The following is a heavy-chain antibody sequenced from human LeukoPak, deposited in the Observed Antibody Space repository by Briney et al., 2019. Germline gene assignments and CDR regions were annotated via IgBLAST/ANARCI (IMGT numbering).Heavy chain of an antibody. Sequence: GGSLRLSCAASGFTFGSYAMHWVRQAPGKGLEWVAVISYDGSNKYYADSVKGRFTISRDNSKNTLYLQMNSLRAEDTAVYYCARVRRFLGMGDAFDIWGQGTMVTVSS. CDR2: ISYDGSNK. V-gene: IGHV3-30-3*01. CDR1: GFTFGSYA. J-gene: IGHJ3*02. CDR3: ARVRRFLGMGDAFDI. D-gene: IGHD3-3*01.